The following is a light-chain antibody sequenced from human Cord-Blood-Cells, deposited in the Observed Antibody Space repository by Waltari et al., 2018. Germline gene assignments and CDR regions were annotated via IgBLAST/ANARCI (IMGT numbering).Light chain of an antibody. CDR1: QSVSSY. CDR2: DAS. Sequence: DIVFTQSPATLSFSPGERATLSCRASQSVSSYLAWYQQKPGQAPRLLIYDASNRATGIPARFSGSGSGTDFTLTISSLEPEDFAVYYCQQRSNWPLTFGGGTKVEIK. CDR3: QQRSNWPLT. V-gene: IGKV3-11*01. J-gene: IGKJ4*01.